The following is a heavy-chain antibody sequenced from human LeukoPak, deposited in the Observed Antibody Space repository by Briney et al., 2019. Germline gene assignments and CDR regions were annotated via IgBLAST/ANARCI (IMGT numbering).Heavy chain of an antibody. CDR1: GVTFSSYG. CDR3: AKDLLARITYCSSTSCYVHYYGMDV. V-gene: IGHV3-30*18. Sequence: GGSLRLSCAASGVTFSSYGRHWVRQAPGKGLEWVAVISYDGSNKYYADSVKGPFTTSRDNSKNTLYLQMNSLRAEDTAVYYCAKDLLARITYCSSTSCYVHYYGMDVWGQGTTVTVSS. J-gene: IGHJ6*02. D-gene: IGHD2-2*01. CDR2: ISYDGSNK.